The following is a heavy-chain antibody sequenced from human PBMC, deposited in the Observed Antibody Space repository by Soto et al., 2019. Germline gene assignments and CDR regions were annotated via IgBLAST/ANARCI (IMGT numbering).Heavy chain of an antibody. D-gene: IGHD5-18*01. CDR1: GYTFTSYY. CDR3: ARGTSGRGIQLRNYYYYYGMDV. Sequence: ASVKVSCKASGYTFTSYYMHWVRQAPGQGLEWMGIINPSGGSTSYAQKFQGRVTMTRDTSTSTVYMELSSLRSEDTAVYYCARGTSGRGIQLRNYYYYYGMDVWGQGTTVTV. V-gene: IGHV1-46*01. J-gene: IGHJ6*02. CDR2: INPSGGST.